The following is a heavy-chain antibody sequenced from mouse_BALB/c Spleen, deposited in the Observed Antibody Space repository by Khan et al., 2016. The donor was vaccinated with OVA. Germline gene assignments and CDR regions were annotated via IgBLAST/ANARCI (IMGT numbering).Heavy chain of an antibody. CDR1: GYTFTNYI. J-gene: IGHJ3*01. Sequence: VQLQQSGPELVKPGASVKMSCKASGYTFTNYIIHWVKQKPGQGLEWIGYINPYNDGAKYNEKFKGKATLTSDKSSSTAYMEFSGLTSEDSAVYYCSSDYGSSFWFAYWGQGTLVTVSA. V-gene: IGHV1S136*01. D-gene: IGHD1-1*01. CDR2: INPYNDGA. CDR3: SSDYGSSFWFAY.